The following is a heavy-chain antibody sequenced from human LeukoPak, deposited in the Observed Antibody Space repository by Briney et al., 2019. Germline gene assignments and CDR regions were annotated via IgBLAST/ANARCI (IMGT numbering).Heavy chain of an antibody. J-gene: IGHJ3*02. CDR3: ARDAGGYSYGYSAFDI. V-gene: IGHV3-21*01. D-gene: IGHD5-18*01. CDR2: ISSSTSYI. Sequence: PGGSLRLSCAASGFTFSSYSMNWVRQAPGKGLEWVSSISSSTSYIYYADSVKGRFTISRDNAKNSLYLQMNSLRAEDTAVYYCARDAGGYSYGYSAFDIWGQGTMVTVSS. CDR1: GFTFSSYS.